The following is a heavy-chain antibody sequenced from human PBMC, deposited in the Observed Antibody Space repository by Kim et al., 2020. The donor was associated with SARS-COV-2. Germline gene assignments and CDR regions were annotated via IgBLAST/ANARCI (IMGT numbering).Heavy chain of an antibody. V-gene: IGHV3-23*01. D-gene: IGHD6-19*01. J-gene: IGHJ1*01. Sequence: GGSLRLSCAASGVTFSTYAVSWVCPAPGKGLEWVSSISGSGGSTFYADSVKGRFTISRDNSKNTLYLQMNSLRVDDTAVYYCAGGYSSGWYASWDFQYWGQGTLVTVSS. CDR2: ISGSGGST. CDR3: AGGYSSGWYASWDFQY. CDR1: GVTFSTYA.